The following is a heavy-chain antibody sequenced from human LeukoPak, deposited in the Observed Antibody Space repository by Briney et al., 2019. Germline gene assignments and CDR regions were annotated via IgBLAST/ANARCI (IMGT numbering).Heavy chain of an antibody. J-gene: IGHJ4*02. CDR3: AKDSTYYFDY. D-gene: IGHD6-13*01. CDR2: ISYDGSNK. CDR1: GFTFSSYG. V-gene: IGHV3-30*18. Sequence: GGSLRLSCAASGFTFSSYGMHWVRQAPGKGLEWVAVISYDGSNKYYADSVKGRSTISRDNSKNTLYLQMNSLRAEDTAVYYCAKDSTYYFDYWGQGTLVTVSS.